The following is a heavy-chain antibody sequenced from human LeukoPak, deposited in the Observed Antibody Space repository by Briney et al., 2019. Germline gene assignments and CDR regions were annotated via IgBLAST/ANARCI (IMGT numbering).Heavy chain of an antibody. D-gene: IGHD5-18*01. V-gene: IGHV4-59*08. Sequence: SETLSLTCTVSGGSISSYYWSWTRQPPGKGLEWIGYIYYSGSTNYNPSLKSRVTISVDTSKNQFSLKLSSVTAADTAVYYCAASDTAITRGFDPWGQGTLVTVSS. CDR1: GGSISSYY. J-gene: IGHJ5*02. CDR2: IYYSGST. CDR3: AASDTAITRGFDP.